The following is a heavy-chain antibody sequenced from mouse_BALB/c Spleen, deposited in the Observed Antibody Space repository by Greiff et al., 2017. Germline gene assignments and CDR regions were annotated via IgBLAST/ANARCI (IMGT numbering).Heavy chain of an antibody. CDR2: ISSGGSYT. J-gene: IGHJ1*01. CDR1: GFTFSSYG. Sequence: EVKLLESGGDLVKPGGSLKLSCAASGFTFSSYGMSWVRQTPDKRLEWVATISSGGSYTYYPDSVKGRFTISRDNAKNTLYLQMSSLKSEDTAMYYCALTGGYFDVWGAGTTVTVSS. V-gene: IGHV5-6*01. CDR3: ALTGGYFDV. D-gene: IGHD4-1*01.